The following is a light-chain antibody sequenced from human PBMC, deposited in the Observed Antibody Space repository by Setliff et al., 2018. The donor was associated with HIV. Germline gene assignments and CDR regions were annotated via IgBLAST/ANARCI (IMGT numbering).Light chain of an antibody. J-gene: IGLJ1*01. Sequence: QSVLTQPASVSASPGQSITISCGGNSSNIGTYNLVSWYQQHPDKAPQLTIFEVNKRPSGVSDRFSGSKSGNTASLTISGLQAEDEADYYCSSYAGADTFDVFGIGTKVTVL. CDR3: SSYAGADTFDV. V-gene: IGLV2-23*02. CDR2: EVN. CDR1: SSNIGTYNL.